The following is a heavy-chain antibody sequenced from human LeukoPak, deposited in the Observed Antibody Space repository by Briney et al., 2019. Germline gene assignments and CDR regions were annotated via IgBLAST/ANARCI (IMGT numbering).Heavy chain of an antibody. CDR2: IIPIFGTA. J-gene: IGHJ5*02. Sequence: SVKVSCKASGGTFSSYAISWVRRAPGQGLEWMGGIIPIFGTANYAQKFQGRVTITTDESTSTAYMELSSLRSEDTAVYYCARRLCSSTSCYSREDNWFDPWGQGTLVTVSS. CDR1: GGTFSSYA. D-gene: IGHD2-2*01. CDR3: ARRLCSSTSCYSREDNWFDP. V-gene: IGHV1-69*05.